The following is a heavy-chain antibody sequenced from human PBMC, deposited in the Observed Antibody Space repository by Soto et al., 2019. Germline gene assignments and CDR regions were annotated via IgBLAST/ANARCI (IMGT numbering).Heavy chain of an antibody. CDR1: GFTFSTYG. Sequence: HPWGSLRLSCAASGFTFSTYGMHWVRQAPGKGLEWVAVISYDGVNKYYADSVKGRFTISRDNSKNTLYLQMNSLRAEDTAVYYCAKSVYNWNDRFFDYWGQGTLVTVSS. V-gene: IGHV3-30*18. J-gene: IGHJ4*02. CDR3: AKSVYNWNDRFFDY. CDR2: ISYDGVNK. D-gene: IGHD1-1*01.